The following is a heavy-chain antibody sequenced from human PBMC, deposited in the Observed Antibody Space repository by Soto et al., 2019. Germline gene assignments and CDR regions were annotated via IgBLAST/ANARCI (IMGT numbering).Heavy chain of an antibody. Sequence: GGSLRLSCAMSGFPSRTYAIHWVRQAPGKGLEWVAGISNGGNYKYYADSFNGRFTVSRADSESTVYLQMNRLRPDDTAVFYCARAPGEGRVAHFAYWGQGTLVTVSS. CDR2: ISNGGNYK. V-gene: IGHV3-30*04. D-gene: IGHD4-17*01. J-gene: IGHJ4*02. CDR3: ARAPGEGRVAHFAY. CDR1: GFPSRTYA.